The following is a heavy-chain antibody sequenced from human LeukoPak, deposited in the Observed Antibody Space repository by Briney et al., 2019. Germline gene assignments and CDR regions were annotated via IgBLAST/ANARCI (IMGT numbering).Heavy chain of an antibody. CDR3: ARRDQAIDY. D-gene: IGHD5-24*01. Sequence: PSETLSLTCAVYGGSFSDYFWSWIRQPPGKGLEWIGSIYYSGTTYYNPSLASRVTIFVDTSKNQFSLRLSSVTAADTAVYYCARRDQAIDYWGQGTLVTVSS. V-gene: IGHV4-34*01. CDR1: GGSFSDYF. J-gene: IGHJ4*02. CDR2: IYYSGTT.